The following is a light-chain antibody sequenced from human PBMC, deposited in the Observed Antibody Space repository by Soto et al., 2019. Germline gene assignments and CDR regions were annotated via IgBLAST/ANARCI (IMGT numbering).Light chain of an antibody. CDR3: QQYNTYPWT. CDR1: QSISSW. CDR2: DAS. V-gene: IGKV1-5*01. J-gene: IGKJ1*01. Sequence: DIQMTQSPSTLSASVGDRVTITCRASQSISSWLAWYQKKPGKAPKALIYDASTLESGVPSRFSGSGSGAEFTLTISSLQPEDFATYYCQQYNTYPWTFGQGTKVDIK.